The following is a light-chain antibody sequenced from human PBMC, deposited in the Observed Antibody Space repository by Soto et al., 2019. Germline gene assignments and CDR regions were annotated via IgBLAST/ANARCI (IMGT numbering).Light chain of an antibody. CDR1: SSNIGGNT. CDR2: DNN. Sequence: QSVLTQPPSASGTPGQRVTISCSGSSSNIGGNTVDWYQQFPGTAPKLLIYDNNRRPPGVPDRFSGSTSATSASLAISGLHSEDEAEYYCATWDYSLHGWVFGGGTKLTVL. V-gene: IGLV1-44*01. CDR3: ATWDYSLHGWV. J-gene: IGLJ3*02.